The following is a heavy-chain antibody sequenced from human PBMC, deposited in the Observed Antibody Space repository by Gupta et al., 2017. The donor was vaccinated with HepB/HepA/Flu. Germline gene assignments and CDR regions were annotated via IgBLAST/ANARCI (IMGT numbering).Heavy chain of an antibody. CDR1: GGPIRSDGYY. D-gene: IGHD6-6*01. CDR2: IYYNGAT. CDR3: AREQYSSSSGRYYYYYMDV. Sequence: QESGPGLVKPSQTLSLTCTVSGGPIRSDGYYWSWIRQHPGKGLEWIGYIYYNGATYYNPSLTSRVTFSVDTSQSQFSLKLSSVTAADTAVYYCAREQYSSSSGRYYYYYMDVWGKGTTVTVSS. V-gene: IGHV4-31*03. J-gene: IGHJ6*03.